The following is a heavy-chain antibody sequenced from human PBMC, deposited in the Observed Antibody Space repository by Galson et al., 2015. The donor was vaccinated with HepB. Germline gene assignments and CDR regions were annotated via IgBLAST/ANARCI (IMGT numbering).Heavy chain of an antibody. CDR1: GGSLSGDY. Sequence: SETLSLTCAVYGGSLSGDYWSWIRQPPGKGLGWIGEINHGGSTNYNPSLKSRVTISVDTSKNQFSLRLTSVTAADTAVYYCARGRKRKVPYGSGTYDAFDIWGQGTMVTVSS. CDR2: INHGGST. V-gene: IGHV4-34*01. D-gene: IGHD3-10*01. J-gene: IGHJ3*02. CDR3: ARGRKRKVPYGSGTYDAFDI.